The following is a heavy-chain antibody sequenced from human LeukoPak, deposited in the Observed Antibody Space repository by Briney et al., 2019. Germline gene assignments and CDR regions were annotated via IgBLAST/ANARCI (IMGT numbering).Heavy chain of an antibody. J-gene: IGHJ4*02. CDR3: AKVNSYDSYYFDY. CDR2: IFAGGSA. D-gene: IGHD3-16*01. CDR1: GFRVSNDY. Sequence: SGGSLRLSCAASGFRVSNDYMTWVRQAPGKGLEWVSFIFAGGSAYYADSVRGRFTISRDRSKNTLSLQMDSLRAEDTAVYYCAKVNSYDSYYFDYWGQGALVIVSS. V-gene: IGHV3-66*01.